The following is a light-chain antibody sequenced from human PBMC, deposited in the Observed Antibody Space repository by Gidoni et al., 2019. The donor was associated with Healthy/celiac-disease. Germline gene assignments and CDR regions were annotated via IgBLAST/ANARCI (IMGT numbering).Light chain of an antibody. V-gene: IGKV3-20*01. CDR3: QQYDSSPWT. CDR1: QSINNNY. Sequence: EIVLTQSPGTLSLSPGERATLSCRASQSINNNYLAWYQQKPGQAPRLLIYGASSRAAGIPDSFSGSGSGTDFTLTVARLEPEDFAVYYCQQYDSSPWTFXQXTKVXIK. CDR2: GAS. J-gene: IGKJ1*01.